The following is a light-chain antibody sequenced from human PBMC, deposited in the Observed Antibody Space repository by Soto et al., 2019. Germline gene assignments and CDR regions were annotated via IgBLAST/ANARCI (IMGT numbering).Light chain of an antibody. CDR2: DAS. J-gene: IGKJ1*01. CDR1: QSISSW. V-gene: IGKV1-5*01. CDR3: QQYNSYSQWT. Sequence: DIQMTQSPSTLSASVGDRVTITCRASQSISSWLAWYQQKPGKAPKLLIYDASSLESGVPSTFSGSGSGTEFTLTISSLQPDDFATYYCQQYNSYSQWTFGQGTKVDIK.